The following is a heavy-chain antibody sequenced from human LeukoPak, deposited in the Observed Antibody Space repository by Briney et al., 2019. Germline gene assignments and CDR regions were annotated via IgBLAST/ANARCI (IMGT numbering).Heavy chain of an antibody. J-gene: IGHJ4*02. V-gene: IGHV1-8*01. CDR3: ARLGSVAMPFDY. D-gene: IGHD2-2*01. CDR1: GYTFTSYD. Sequence: GASVKVSCKASGYTFTSYDINWVRQATGQGLEWMGWMNPNSGNTGYAQKFQGRVTMTRNTSISTAYMELSSLRSEDTAVYYCARLGSVAMPFDYWGQGTLVTVSS. CDR2: MNPNSGNT.